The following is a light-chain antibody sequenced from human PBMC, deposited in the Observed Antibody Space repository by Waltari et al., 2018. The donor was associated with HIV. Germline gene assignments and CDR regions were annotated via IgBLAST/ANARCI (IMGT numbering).Light chain of an antibody. J-gene: IGLJ2*01. CDR1: NIGSKA. CDR3: QVWDSSSDHVV. V-gene: IGLV3-21*04. CDR2: DNN. Sequence: SSVLPQPPSVPAAPGKTASVPCWGRNIGSKALHWYQQKPGKAPVLVIYDNNDRPSGIPERFSGSNSGNTATLTISRVGAGDEADYYCQVWDSSSDHVVFGGGTKLTVL.